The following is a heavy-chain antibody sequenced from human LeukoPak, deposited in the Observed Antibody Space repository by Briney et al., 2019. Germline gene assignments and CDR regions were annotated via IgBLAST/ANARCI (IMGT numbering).Heavy chain of an antibody. D-gene: IGHD2-2*01. CDR3: ARLRRVVVPAAMETYYYYGMDV. CDR2: IYYSGGT. J-gene: IGHJ6*02. V-gene: IGHV4-59*08. Sequence: PSETLSLTCTVSGGSISSYYWSWIRQPPGKGLEWIGYIYYSGGTNYNPSLKSRVTISVDTSKNQFSLKLSSVTAADTAVYYCARLRRVVVPAAMETYYYYGMDVWGQGTTVTVSS. CDR1: GGSISSYY.